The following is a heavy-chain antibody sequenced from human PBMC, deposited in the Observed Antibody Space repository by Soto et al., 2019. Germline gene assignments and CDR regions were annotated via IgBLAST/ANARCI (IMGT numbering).Heavy chain of an antibody. CDR1: GYTFTTHN. V-gene: IGHV1-8*02. CDR3: ERYGVEAAY. CDR2: MNPNSGTT. J-gene: IGHJ4*01. D-gene: IGHD2-8*01. Sequence: GASVKVSCKASGYTFTTHNINWVRQATGQGLEWMGWMNPNSGTTGYAQKFQDRITLIMDTSKTTAYMELSSLTSDDTAVYFCERYGVEAAYWGQGPKVTVSS.